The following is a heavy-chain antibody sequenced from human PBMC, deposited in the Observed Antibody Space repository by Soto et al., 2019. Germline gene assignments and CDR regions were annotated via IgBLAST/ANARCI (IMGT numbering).Heavy chain of an antibody. V-gene: IGHV1-18*01. Sequence: QVQLVQSGAEVKKPGASVKVSCKASGYTLTSHGISWVRQAPGQGLEWMGWISAYNGNTNYAQKLQGRVTMTTDTSTSTAYMELRSLRSDDTAVYYCAREGGNSGVPWECYYGMDVWGQGTTVTVSS. CDR1: GYTLTSHG. J-gene: IGHJ6*02. CDR2: ISAYNGNT. CDR3: AREGGNSGVPWECYYGMDV. D-gene: IGHD1-26*01.